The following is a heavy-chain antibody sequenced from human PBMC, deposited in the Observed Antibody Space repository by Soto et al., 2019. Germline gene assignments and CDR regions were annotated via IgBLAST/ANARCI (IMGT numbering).Heavy chain of an antibody. Sequence: EVQLVESGGGLVKPGTSLRLSCAASGFSFTNAWMSWVRQAPGKGLEWVCRIKSKADGGTTTYATPVKGRFTISRDDSKNTLYMKMNSLKTEDSALYYCTDGMDVWGQGTTVTVSS. V-gene: IGHV3-15*01. CDR2: IKSKADGGTT. CDR3: TDGMDV. J-gene: IGHJ6*02. CDR1: GFSFTNAW.